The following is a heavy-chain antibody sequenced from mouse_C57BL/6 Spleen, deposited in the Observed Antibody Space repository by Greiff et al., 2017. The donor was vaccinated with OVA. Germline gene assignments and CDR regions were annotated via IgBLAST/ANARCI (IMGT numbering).Heavy chain of an antibody. CDR3: ARGPWLPVDY. CDR2: INPNNGGT. V-gene: IGHV1-26*01. D-gene: IGHD2-2*01. Sequence: EVQLQQSGPELVKPGASVKISCKASGYTFTDYYMNWVKQSHGKSLEWIGDINPNNGGTSYNQKFKGKATLTVDKSSSTAYMELRSLTSVDSAVYYCARGPWLPVDYWGQGTTLTVSS. J-gene: IGHJ2*01. CDR1: GYTFTDYY.